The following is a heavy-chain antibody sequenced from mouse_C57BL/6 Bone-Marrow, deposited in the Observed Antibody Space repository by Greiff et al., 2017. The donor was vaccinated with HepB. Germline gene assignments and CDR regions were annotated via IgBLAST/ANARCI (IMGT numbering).Heavy chain of an antibody. CDR2: IYPGSGTT. CDR3: ARHYGNYPSWFAY. J-gene: IGHJ3*01. D-gene: IGHD2-1*01. V-gene: IGHV1-55*01. CDR1: GYTFTSYW. Sequence: QVQLQQPGAELVKPGASVKMSCKASGYTFTSYWITWVKQRPGQGLEWIGDIYPGSGTTSYNQKFKGKATLTVDQSSSTAYMQLNSLTSEDSAVYYGARHYGNYPSWFAYWGQGTLVTVSA.